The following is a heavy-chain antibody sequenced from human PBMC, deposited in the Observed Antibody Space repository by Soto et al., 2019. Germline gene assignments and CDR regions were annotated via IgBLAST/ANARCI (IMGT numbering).Heavy chain of an antibody. CDR2: ISGSRQTI. CDR3: ARTLSWRRGPFDS. J-gene: IGHJ4*02. V-gene: IGHV3-48*02. Sequence: EVQLVESGGGLIQPGGSLRLSCAASGFIFNTYSMNWVRQAPGKGLEWVSYISGSRQTIFYADSVRGRFTISRDNANNSTYLQRVSLRDEDTAVYYCARTLSWRRGPFDSWGQGTLVTVSS. CDR1: GFIFNTYS. D-gene: IGHD2-15*01.